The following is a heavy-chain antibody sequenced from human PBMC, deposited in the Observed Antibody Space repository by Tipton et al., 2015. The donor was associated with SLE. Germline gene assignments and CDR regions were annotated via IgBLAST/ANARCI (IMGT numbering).Heavy chain of an antibody. CDR1: GGSLSRGRYY. CDR2: IYFSGST. J-gene: IGHJ4*02. D-gene: IGHD3-16*01. CDR3: ARGEYGWQHWNYFDY. Sequence: TLSLTCTVSGGSLSRGRYYYNWIRQSAGKGLEWIGRIYFSGSTYYNPSLNGRVAISIDTSKNQISLKLSSVTAADTAVYYCARGEYGWQHWNYFDYWGQGTLVTVSS. V-gene: IGHV4-61*10.